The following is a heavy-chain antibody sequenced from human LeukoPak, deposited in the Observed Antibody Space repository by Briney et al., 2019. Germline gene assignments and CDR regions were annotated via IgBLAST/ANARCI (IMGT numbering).Heavy chain of an antibody. V-gene: IGHV3-74*01. CDR1: GFTLSNHW. Sequence: GGSLRLSCAASGFTLSNHWMNWVRQAPGKGLVWVSRINTDGSSTTYADSVKGRFTISRDNSKNTLYLQMNSLRAEDTAVYYCAKPQYQLPYFDYWGQGTLVTVSS. CDR2: INTDGSST. J-gene: IGHJ4*02. CDR3: AKPQYQLPYFDY. D-gene: IGHD2-2*01.